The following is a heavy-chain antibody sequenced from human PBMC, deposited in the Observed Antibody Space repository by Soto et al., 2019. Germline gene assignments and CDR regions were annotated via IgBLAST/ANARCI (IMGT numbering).Heavy chain of an antibody. CDR1: GGTFSSYA. J-gene: IGHJ6*02. CDR3: ATRYDFWSGYYTHTYYYCGMDV. CDR2: IIPIFGTA. Sequence: GASVKVSCKASGGTFSSYAISWVRQAPGQGLEWMGGIIPIFGTANYAQKFQGRVTITADESTSTAYMELSSLRSEDTAVYYCATRYDFWSGYYTHTYYYCGMDVWGQGTTVTVSS. D-gene: IGHD3-3*01. V-gene: IGHV1-69*13.